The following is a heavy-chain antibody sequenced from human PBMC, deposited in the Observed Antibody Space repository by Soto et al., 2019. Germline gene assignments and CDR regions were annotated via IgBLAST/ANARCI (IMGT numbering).Heavy chain of an antibody. CDR2: IIPIFGTA. D-gene: IGHD1-7*01. V-gene: IGHV1-69*12. Sequence: VQLVQSGAEVKKPGSSVKVSCKASGGTFSSYAISWVRQAPGQGLEWMGGIIPIFGTANYAQKFQGRVTITADESTSTAYMELSSLRSEHTAVYYCARDRNPITGTTRPHDAFDIWGQGTMVTVSS. CDR3: ARDRNPITGTTRPHDAFDI. CDR1: GGTFSSYA. J-gene: IGHJ3*02.